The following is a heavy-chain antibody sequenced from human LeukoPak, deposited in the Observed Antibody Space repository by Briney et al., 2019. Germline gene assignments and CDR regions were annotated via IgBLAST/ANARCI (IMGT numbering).Heavy chain of an antibody. CDR2: ISSGGSTS. Sequence: GGSLRLSCAASGFTITNYAMSWVRQAPGEGLEWVSCISSGGSTSFYTDSVKGRFTISRDISRNTLYLQMNSLRAEDTALYYCAKDLATVTTSFDSWGQGTLVTVSS. CDR1: GFTITNYA. J-gene: IGHJ4*02. CDR3: AKDLATVTTSFDS. V-gene: IGHV3-23*01. D-gene: IGHD4-17*01.